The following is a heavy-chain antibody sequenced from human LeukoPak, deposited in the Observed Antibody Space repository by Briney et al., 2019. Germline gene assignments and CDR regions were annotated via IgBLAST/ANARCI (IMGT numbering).Heavy chain of an antibody. Sequence: GGSLRLSCAASGFTFSSHGMNWVRQAPGKGLEWVSGIIPSGHTTYYADSVRGRFTISRDNSRNTLYLQMNSLRAEDTAVYYCAKIAAAGTGGVFDYWGQGTLVTVSS. J-gene: IGHJ4*02. CDR3: AKIAAAGTGGVFDY. V-gene: IGHV3-23*01. CDR1: GFTFSSHG. CDR2: IIPSGHTT. D-gene: IGHD6-13*01.